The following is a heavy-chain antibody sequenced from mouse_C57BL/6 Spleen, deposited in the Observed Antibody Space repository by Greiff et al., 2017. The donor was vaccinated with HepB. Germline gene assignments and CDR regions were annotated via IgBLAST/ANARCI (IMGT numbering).Heavy chain of an antibody. CDR2: IRNKANNHAT. CDR1: GYTFSDAW. CDR3: TRLYYGSSYWYFDV. Sequence: EVQGVESGGGLVQPGGSMKLSCAASGYTFSDAWMDWVRQSPEKGLEWVAEIRNKANNHATYYAESVKGRFTISREDSKSRVYLQMNRLRAEDTVIYYCTRLYYGSSYWYFDVWGTGTTVTVSS. V-gene: IGHV6-6*01. D-gene: IGHD1-1*01. J-gene: IGHJ1*03.